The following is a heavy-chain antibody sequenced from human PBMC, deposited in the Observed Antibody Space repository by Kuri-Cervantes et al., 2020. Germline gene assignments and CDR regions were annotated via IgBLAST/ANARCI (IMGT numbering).Heavy chain of an antibody. CDR1: GFTFSSYW. D-gene: IGHD3-22*01. CDR2: INSDGSST. Sequence: GGSLRLSCAASGFTFSSYWMHWVRQAPGKGLVWVSRINSDGSSTSYADSVKGRFTISRDNAKNTLYLQMNSLRAEDTAVYYCARDVSVYYYDSSGYYDYWGQGTLVTVSS. V-gene: IGHV3-74*01. CDR3: ARDVSVYYYDSSGYYDY. J-gene: IGHJ4*02.